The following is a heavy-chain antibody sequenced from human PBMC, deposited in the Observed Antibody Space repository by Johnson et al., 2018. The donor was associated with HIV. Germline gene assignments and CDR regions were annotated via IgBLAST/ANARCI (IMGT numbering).Heavy chain of an antibody. V-gene: IGHV3-30*04. J-gene: IGHJ3*02. Sequence: QVQLVESGGGVVQPGRSLRLSCAASGFTFSSFAIHWVRQAPGKGLEWVALMSFDGSNKYYADSVKGRFTISRDNSKNTLYLQMNSLRTEDTAVYYCATEARGVHGTLRFLEWSDGFDIWGQGTMVTVSS. CDR1: GFTFSSFA. CDR2: MSFDGSNK. D-gene: IGHD3-3*01. CDR3: ATEARGVHGTLRFLEWSDGFDI.